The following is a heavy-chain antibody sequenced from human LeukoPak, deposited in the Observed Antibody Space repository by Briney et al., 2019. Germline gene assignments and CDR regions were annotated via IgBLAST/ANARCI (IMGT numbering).Heavy chain of an antibody. CDR3: ARDTYGYFDY. V-gene: IGHV1-46*01. CDR1: GYTFTNYY. Sequence: ASVKVSCKASGYTFTNYYIHWMRQAPGQGLEWMGIINPSDGGTSYAQKFQGRVTMTGDTSTSTVYMDLSSLRSEDTAVYYCARDTYGYFDYWGQGTLVTVSS. J-gene: IGHJ4*02. D-gene: IGHD2/OR15-2a*01. CDR2: INPSDGGT.